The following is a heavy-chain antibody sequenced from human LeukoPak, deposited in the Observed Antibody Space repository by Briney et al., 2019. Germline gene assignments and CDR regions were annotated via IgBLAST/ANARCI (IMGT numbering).Heavy chain of an antibody. Sequence: MTSETLSLTCTVSGDSITTYYWSWIRQPPGKGLECIAYIYHSGDTNYNPSLKSRVTISMDTSKNQFSLKLNSVTAADTAVYHCARTARVFDSWGQGIQVTVSS. CDR2: IYHSGDT. J-gene: IGHJ4*02. CDR1: GDSITTYY. CDR3: ARTARVFDS. V-gene: IGHV4-4*09. D-gene: IGHD5-18*01.